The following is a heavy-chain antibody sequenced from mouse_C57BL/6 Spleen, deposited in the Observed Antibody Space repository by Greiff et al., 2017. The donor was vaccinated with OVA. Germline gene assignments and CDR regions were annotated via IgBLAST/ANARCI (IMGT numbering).Heavy chain of an antibody. CDR2: IHPNSGST. V-gene: IGHV1-64*01. J-gene: IGHJ3*01. Sequence: VQLQQPGAELVKPGASVKLSCKASGYTFTSYWMHWVKQRPGQGLEWIGMIHPNSGSTNYNEKFKSKATLTVDKSSSTAYMQLSSLTSEDSAVYYCARLLSTMVTTGFAYWGQGTLVTVSA. CDR1: GYTFTSYW. D-gene: IGHD2-2*01. CDR3: ARLLSTMVTTGFAY.